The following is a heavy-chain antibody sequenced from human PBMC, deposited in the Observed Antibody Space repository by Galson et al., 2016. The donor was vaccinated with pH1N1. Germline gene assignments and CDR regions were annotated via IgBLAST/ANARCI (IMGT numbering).Heavy chain of an antibody. J-gene: IGHJ4*02. CDR2: IGSSSSTI. CDR1: GFTFSSYA. D-gene: IGHD3-22*01. V-gene: IGHV3-48*01. Sequence: SLRLSCAASGFTFSSYAMNWVRQAPGKGLEWVSYIGSSSSTIYYADSVKGRFTISRDNARNSLYLQMNSLRAEDTAVYYCARLTPEASVIVVVPRPDYWGQGTLVTVSS. CDR3: ARLTPEASVIVVVPRPDY.